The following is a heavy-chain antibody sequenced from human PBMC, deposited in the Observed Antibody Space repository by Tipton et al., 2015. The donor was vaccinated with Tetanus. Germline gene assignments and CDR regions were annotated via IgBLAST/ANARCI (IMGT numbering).Heavy chain of an antibody. CDR1: GGSISTYH. J-gene: IGHJ4*02. D-gene: IGHD3-3*01. Sequence: TLSLTCTVSGGSISTYHWNWIRQSPGKGLEWIGYIDYFGSTKYNPSLKSRVAMSVDTSKNQLSLRLNSVTSADTAVYYCARTSGYMYSDCWGQGMLVTVSS. CDR2: IDYFGST. V-gene: IGHV4-59*01. CDR3: ARTSGYMYSDC.